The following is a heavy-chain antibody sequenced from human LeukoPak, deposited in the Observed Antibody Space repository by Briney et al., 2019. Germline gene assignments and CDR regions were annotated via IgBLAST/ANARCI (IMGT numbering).Heavy chain of an antibody. CDR3: AKDHGSYGLF. CDR1: GFTFSGYA. Sequence: PGGSLRLSCAASGFTFSGYAMHWVRQAPGKGLEWVAVISYDGSSKYYADSVKGRFTISRDNSKNTLYLQMNSLRAEDTAVYYCAKDHGSYGLFWGQGTLVTVSS. J-gene: IGHJ4*02. D-gene: IGHD1-26*01. V-gene: IGHV3-30*04. CDR2: ISYDGSSK.